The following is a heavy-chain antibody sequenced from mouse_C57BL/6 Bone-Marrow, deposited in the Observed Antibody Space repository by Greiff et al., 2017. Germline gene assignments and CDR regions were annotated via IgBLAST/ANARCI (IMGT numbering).Heavy chain of an antibody. CDR2: SRNKANDYTT. Sequence: EVKLMESGGGLVQSGRSLRLSCATSGFTFSDFYMEWVRQAPGKGLEWIAASRNKANDYTTEYSASVKGRFIVSRDTSQSILYLQMNALRAEDTAIYYCARDARGYFDVWGTWTTVTVSS. CDR1: GFTFSDFY. J-gene: IGHJ1*03. V-gene: IGHV7-1*01. CDR3: ARDARGYFDV.